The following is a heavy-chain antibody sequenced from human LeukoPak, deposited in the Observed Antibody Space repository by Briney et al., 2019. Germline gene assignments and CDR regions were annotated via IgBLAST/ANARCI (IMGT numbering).Heavy chain of an antibody. CDR3: ARVVGIAAAGTSAYGMDV. V-gene: IGHV4-59*01. J-gene: IGHJ6*02. CDR2: IYYSGST. D-gene: IGHD6-13*01. Sequence: PSETLSLTCTVSGGSISSYYWSWIRQPPGKGLEWIGYIYYSGSTNYNPSLKSRVTISVDTSKNQFSLKLSSVTAADTAMYYCARVVGIAAAGTSAYGMDVWGQGTTVTVSS. CDR1: GGSISSYY.